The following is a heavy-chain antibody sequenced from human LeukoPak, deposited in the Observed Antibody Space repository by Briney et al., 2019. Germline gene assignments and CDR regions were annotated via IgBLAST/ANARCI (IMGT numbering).Heavy chain of an antibody. Sequence: GGSLRLSCAASGFAFSNAWMSWVRQAPGKGLEWVGRIKSKTDGGTTDYAAPVKGRFTISRDDSKNTLYLQMNSLKTEGTAVYYCTTPAGSCYSCAFDIWGQGTMVTVSS. V-gene: IGHV3-15*01. J-gene: IGHJ3*02. CDR1: GFAFSNAW. D-gene: IGHD2-15*01. CDR2: IKSKTDGGTT. CDR3: TTPAGSCYSCAFDI.